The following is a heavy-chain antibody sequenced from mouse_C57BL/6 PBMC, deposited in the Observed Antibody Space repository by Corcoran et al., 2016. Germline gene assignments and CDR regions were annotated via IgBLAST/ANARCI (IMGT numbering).Heavy chain of an antibody. V-gene: IGHV1-18*01. J-gene: IGHJ1*03. CDR1: GYTFTDYN. Sequence: EVQLQQSGPELVKPGASVKIPCKASGYTFTDYNMDWVKQSHGKSLEWIGDINPNNGGTIYNQKFKGKATLTVDKSSSTAYMELRSLTSEDTAVYYCARWGYYGSYWYFDVWGTGTTVTVSS. D-gene: IGHD1-1*01. CDR2: INPNNGGT. CDR3: ARWGYYGSYWYFDV.